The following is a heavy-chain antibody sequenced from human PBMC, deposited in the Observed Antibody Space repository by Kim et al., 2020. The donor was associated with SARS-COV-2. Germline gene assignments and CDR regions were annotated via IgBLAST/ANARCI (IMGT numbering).Heavy chain of an antibody. CDR3: ARLRGEGYSGSYWAAFDI. Sequence: GESLKISCKGSGYSFTSYWIGWVHQMPGKGLEWMGIIYPGDSDTRYSPSFQGQVTISADKSISTAYLQWSSLKASDTAMYYCARLRGEGYSGSYWAAFDIWGQGTMVTVSS. V-gene: IGHV5-51*07. CDR1: GYSFTSYW. CDR2: IYPGDSDT. D-gene: IGHD1-26*01. J-gene: IGHJ3*02.